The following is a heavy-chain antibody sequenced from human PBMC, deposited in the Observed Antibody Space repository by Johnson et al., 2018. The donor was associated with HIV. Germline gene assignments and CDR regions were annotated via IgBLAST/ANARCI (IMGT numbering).Heavy chain of an antibody. J-gene: IGHJ3*02. Sequence: VQLVESGGGLVQPGGSLRLSCAASGFTFSSYDMHWVRQATGKGLEWVSVIYSGGSTYYADSVKGRFTISRDNSKNTLYLQMSSLRVEDTAVYYCARGASTDWDDAFDIWGQGTMVTVSS. D-gene: IGHD1-14*01. V-gene: IGHV3-66*01. CDR2: IYSGGST. CDR3: ARGASTDWDDAFDI. CDR1: GFTFSSYD.